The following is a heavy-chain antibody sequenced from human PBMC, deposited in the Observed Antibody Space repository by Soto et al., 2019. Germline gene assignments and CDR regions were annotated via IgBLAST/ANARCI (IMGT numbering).Heavy chain of an antibody. CDR3: ARDSSGVWFGEPKWVWFDP. J-gene: IGHJ5*02. D-gene: IGHD3-10*01. Sequence: SETLSLTCTVSGGSISTYYWSWIRQPPGQGLEWLGRIYTSGSTNYNPSLTSRVTISVDTSKNKFSLTLSSVTAADTAAAYCARDSSGVWFGEPKWVWFDPWGPGTLVTVSS. CDR2: IYTSGST. V-gene: IGHV4-4*07. CDR1: GGSISTYY.